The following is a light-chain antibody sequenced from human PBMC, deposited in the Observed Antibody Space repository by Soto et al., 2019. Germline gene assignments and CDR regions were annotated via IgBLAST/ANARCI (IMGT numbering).Light chain of an antibody. V-gene: IGKV3-15*01. CDR1: QSVSSN. J-gene: IGKJ1*01. CDR2: GAS. Sequence: EIVMTQSPATLSVSPGERATLSCRASQSVSSNLAWYQQKPGQAPRLLIYGASTRATGIPGRFSGSGSGTEFTLTISSLQSEDFAVYYCQQYNNWPTTWTFGQGTKVEIK. CDR3: QQYNNWPTTWT.